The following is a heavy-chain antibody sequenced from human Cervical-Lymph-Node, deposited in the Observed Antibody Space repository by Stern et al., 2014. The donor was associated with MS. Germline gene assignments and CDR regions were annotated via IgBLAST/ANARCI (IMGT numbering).Heavy chain of an antibody. CDR1: GYSFTIYY. V-gene: IGHV5-51*01. CDR3: ARHVQGFDY. Sequence: MQLVQSGAEVKKPGESLKISCKLSGYSFTIYYIAWVRQLPGKGLDCMGVIYPYDSDTTYSPSFQGQVTISADKSIPTAYLQWSSLRASDTAMYYCARHVQGFDYWGQGTLVTVSS. CDR2: IYPYDSDT. J-gene: IGHJ4*02.